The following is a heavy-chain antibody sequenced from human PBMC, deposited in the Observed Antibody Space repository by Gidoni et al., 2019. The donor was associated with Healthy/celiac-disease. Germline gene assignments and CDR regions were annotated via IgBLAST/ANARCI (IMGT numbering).Heavy chain of an antibody. D-gene: IGHD3-16*01. CDR1: GGSISSGDYY. CDR3: AREHDHLITFGGVKDY. Sequence: QVHLQESGPGLVKPSQTLSLTCIVSGGSISSGDYYWSWIRQPPGKGLEWIGYIYYSGSTYYNPSLKSRVTISVDTSKNQFSLKLSSVTAADTAVYYCAREHDHLITFGGVKDYWGQGTLVTVSS. CDR2: IYYSGST. V-gene: IGHV4-30-4*01. J-gene: IGHJ4*02.